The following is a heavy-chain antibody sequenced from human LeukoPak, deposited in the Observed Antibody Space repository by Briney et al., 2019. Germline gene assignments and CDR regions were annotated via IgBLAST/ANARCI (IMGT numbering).Heavy chain of an antibody. CDR3: ARVGYNSGWYEY. CDR1: GFTFSRYG. V-gene: IGHV3-33*01. CDR2: IWEDGTNI. D-gene: IGHD6-19*01. J-gene: IGHJ4*02. Sequence: PGGSLRLSCAASGFTFSRYGMHWVRQAPGKGLEWVAAIWEDGTNIHYGDSVKSRFTISRDNSKNMLYLQMNSLRVEDTAVYYCARVGYNSGWYEYWGPGTLVTVSS.